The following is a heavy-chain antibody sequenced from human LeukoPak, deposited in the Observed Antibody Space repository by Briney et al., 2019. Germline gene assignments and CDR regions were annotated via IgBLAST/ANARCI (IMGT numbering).Heavy chain of an antibody. CDR1: GFTASSNY. J-gene: IGHJ4*02. CDR2: FYSDTIT. D-gene: IGHD3-22*01. V-gene: IGHV3-53*01. CDR3: VRDLYYRFDL. Sequence: PGGSLRLSCAASGFTASSNYMSWVRQAPGKGLEWVSLFYSDTITYYADSVKGRFTISRDNSKNTLYLQMTSLRAEDTAVYYCVRDLYYRFDLWGRGTLVTVSS.